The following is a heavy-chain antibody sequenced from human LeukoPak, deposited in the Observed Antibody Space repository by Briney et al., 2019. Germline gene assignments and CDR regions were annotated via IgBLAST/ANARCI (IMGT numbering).Heavy chain of an antibody. D-gene: IGHD6-6*01. CDR1: GGSFSAYY. CDR2: INHSGST. Sequence: PSETLSLTCAVYGGSFSAYYWSWVRQPPGKGLEWIGEINHSGSTNYNPSLKSRVTISIDTSKNQFSLKLSSVTAADTALYYCARVYSSSSTWFDPWGQGTLVTVSS. CDR3: ARVYSSSSTWFDP. V-gene: IGHV4-34*01. J-gene: IGHJ5*02.